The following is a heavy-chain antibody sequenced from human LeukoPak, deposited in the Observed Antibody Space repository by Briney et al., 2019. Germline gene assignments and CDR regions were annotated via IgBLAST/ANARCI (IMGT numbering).Heavy chain of an antibody. CDR2: INPSGGST. CDR1: GYTFTSYY. CDR3: ARDPIPGYSYGYYYYYGMDV. D-gene: IGHD5-18*01. J-gene: IGHJ6*02. V-gene: IGHV1-46*01. Sequence: ASVKVSCKASGYTFTSYYMHWVRQAPGQGLEWMGIINPSGGSTSYAQKFQGRVTMTRDTSTSTVYMELSSLRSEDTAVYYCARDPIPGYSYGYYYYYGMDVWGQGTTVTVSS.